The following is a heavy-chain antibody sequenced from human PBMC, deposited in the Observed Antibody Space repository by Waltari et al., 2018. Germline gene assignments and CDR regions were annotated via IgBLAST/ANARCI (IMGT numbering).Heavy chain of an antibody. CDR2: IYYSGST. CDR3: ARHLYYYDAVVWFDP. J-gene: IGHJ5*02. Sequence: QLQLQESGPGLVKPSETLSLPCTVSGGSISSSRYYWGWLRQPPGKGLEWIGGIYYSGSTYYNPSLKSRVTISVDTSKTQFSLKLSSVTAADTAVYYCARHLYYYDAVVWFDPWGQGTLVTVSS. D-gene: IGHD3-22*01. CDR1: GGSISSSRYY. V-gene: IGHV4-39*01.